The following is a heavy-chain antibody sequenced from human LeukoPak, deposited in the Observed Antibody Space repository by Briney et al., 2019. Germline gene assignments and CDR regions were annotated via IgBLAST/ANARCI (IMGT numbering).Heavy chain of an antibody. CDR3: ARDFYTSGSEWFDS. V-gene: IGHV1-18*01. D-gene: IGHD6-19*01. CDR1: GYSFTTYG. CDR2: ISPYNGET. J-gene: IGHJ5*01. Sequence: GASVKLSCKASGYSFTTYGMTWVRQAPGQGLEWMGWISPYNGETNYAEKFQGRVTMTTDTSTSTAYMELRSLRSDDTAVYYCARDFYTSGSEWFDSCGQETLVTVSS.